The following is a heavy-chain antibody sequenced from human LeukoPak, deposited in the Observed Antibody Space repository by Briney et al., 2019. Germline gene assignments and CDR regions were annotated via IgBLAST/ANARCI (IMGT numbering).Heavy chain of an antibody. V-gene: IGHV4-39*07. CDR2: IYYSGST. CDR3: AREGQWLVRFDY. J-gene: IGHJ4*02. CDR1: GGSISSSSYY. D-gene: IGHD6-19*01. Sequence: PSETLSLTCTVSGGSISSSSYYWGWIRQPPGKGLEWIGSIYYSGSTYYNPSLKSRVTISVDTSKSQFSLKLSSVTAADTAVYYCAREGQWLVRFDYWGQGTLVTVSS.